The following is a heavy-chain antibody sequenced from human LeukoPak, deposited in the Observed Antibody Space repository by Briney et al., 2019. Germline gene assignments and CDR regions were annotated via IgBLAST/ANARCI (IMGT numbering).Heavy chain of an antibody. D-gene: IGHD2-8*02. J-gene: IGHJ4*02. CDR1: GGTFNTYA. V-gene: IGHV1-69*01. CDR2: IIPISGTT. Sequence: ASVKVSCKTSGGTFNTYAISWVRQAPGQGLEWMGGIIPISGTTNNAQKFQGRVTITADESTSTAYMELSSLRSEDTAVYYCATSAYTGGVFENWGQGTLVTVSS. CDR3: ATSAYTGGVFEN.